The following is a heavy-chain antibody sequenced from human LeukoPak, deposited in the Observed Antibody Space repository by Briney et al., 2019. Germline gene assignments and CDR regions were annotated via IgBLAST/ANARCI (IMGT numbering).Heavy chain of an antibody. J-gene: IGHJ4*02. D-gene: IGHD4-11*01. V-gene: IGHV3-7*01. Sequence: GGSLRLSCAASGFTFSSYWMSWVRQAPGKGLEWVANIKQDGSEKYYVDSVKGRFTISRDNSKNTLFLQMNSLRAEDTAVYYCAKVGLTVTTILDYFDYWGQGTLVTVSS. CDR2: IKQDGSEK. CDR1: GFTFSSYW. CDR3: AKVGLTVTTILDYFDY.